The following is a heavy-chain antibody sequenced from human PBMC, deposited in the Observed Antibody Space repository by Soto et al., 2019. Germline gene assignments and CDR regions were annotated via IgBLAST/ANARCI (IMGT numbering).Heavy chain of an antibody. CDR2: IYTSGST. CDR3: ARGVIKLWRQRGDWFDP. CDR1: GGSISSYY. D-gene: IGHD5-18*01. V-gene: IGHV4-4*07. Sequence: SETLSLTCTVSGGSISSYYWSWIRQPAGKGLEWIGRIYTSGSTNYNPSLKSRVTMSVDTSKNQFSLKLSSVTAADTAVYYCARGVIKLWRQRGDWFDPWGQGTLVTVSS. J-gene: IGHJ5*02.